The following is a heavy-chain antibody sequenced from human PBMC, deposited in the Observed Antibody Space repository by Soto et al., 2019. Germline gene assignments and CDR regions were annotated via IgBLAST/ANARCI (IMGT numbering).Heavy chain of an antibody. CDR1: GGSISSYY. CDR3: ARMKDAFDI. CDR2: IYYSGST. Sequence: SETLSLTCTVSGGSISSYYWSWIRQPPGKGLEWIGYIYYSGSTNYNPSLKSRVTISVDTSKNQFSLKLSSVTAADTAVYYCARMKDAFDIWGQGTMVTVSS. V-gene: IGHV4-59*08. J-gene: IGHJ3*02.